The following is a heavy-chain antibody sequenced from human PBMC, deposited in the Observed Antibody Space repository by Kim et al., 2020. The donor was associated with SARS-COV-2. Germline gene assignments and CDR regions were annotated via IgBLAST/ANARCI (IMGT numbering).Heavy chain of an antibody. CDR3: ARSAGVATFYFDN. V-gene: IGHV1-46*01. CDR1: GYTFTSYY. D-gene: IGHD5-12*01. CDR2: INPSCGST. J-gene: IGHJ4*02. Sequence: ASVKVSCKASGYTFTSYYMHWVRQAPGQGLEWMGIINPSCGSTSYAQKFQGRVTMTRDTSTSTVYMELSSLRSEDTAVYYCARSAGVATFYFDNWGQGTLVTVSS.